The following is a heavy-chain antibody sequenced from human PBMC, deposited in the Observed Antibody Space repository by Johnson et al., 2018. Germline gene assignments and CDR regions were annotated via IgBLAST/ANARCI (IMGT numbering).Heavy chain of an antibody. D-gene: IGHD4-17*01. Sequence: EVQLLETGGGLVQXGGSLRLSCAASGFTFSSSAMSWARQAPGKGLEWVSAISGGGGSRYYADSVRGRFTISRDNSKNTLYLQMNSLRAEDPAVYYCAKDLDGDKYYYYYMDVWGKGTTVTVSS. J-gene: IGHJ6*03. V-gene: IGHV3-23*01. CDR3: AKDLDGDKYYYYYMDV. CDR1: GFTFSSSA. CDR2: ISGGGGSR.